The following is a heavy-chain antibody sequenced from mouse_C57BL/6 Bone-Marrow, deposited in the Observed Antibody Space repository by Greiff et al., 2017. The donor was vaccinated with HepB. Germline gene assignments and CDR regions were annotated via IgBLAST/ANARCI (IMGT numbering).Heavy chain of an antibody. D-gene: IGHD2-4*01. J-gene: IGHJ4*01. CDR3: AKKSPYYDYDDYAMDY. CDR2: IWRGGST. CDR1: GFSLTSYG. Sequence: VKLQESGPGLVQPSQRLSITCTVSGFSLTSYGVHWVRQSPGKGLEWLGVIWRGGSTDYNAAFMSRLSITKDNSKSQVFFKMNSLQADDTAIYYCAKKSPYYDYDDYAMDYWGQGTSVTVSS. V-gene: IGHV2-5*01.